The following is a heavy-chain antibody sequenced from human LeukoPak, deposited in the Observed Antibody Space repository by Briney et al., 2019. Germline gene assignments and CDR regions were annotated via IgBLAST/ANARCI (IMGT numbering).Heavy chain of an antibody. CDR2: ISSSSSYI. J-gene: IGHJ4*02. Sequence: GGSLRLSCAASGFTFSSYSMNWVRQAPGKGLEWVSSISSSSSYIYYADSVKGRFTISRDNAKNSLYLQMNSLRAEDTAVYYCARGIAAAAEPYCDYWGQGTLVTVSS. D-gene: IGHD6-13*01. CDR3: ARGIAAAAEPYCDY. V-gene: IGHV3-21*01. CDR1: GFTFSSYS.